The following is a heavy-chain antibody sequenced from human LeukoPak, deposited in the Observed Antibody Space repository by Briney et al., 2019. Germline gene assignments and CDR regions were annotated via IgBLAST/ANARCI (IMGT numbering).Heavy chain of an antibody. CDR2: ISAYNGNT. CDR3: ARDGVTMIVAYFDY. D-gene: IGHD3-22*01. J-gene: IGHJ4*02. V-gene: IGHV1-18*01. Sequence: ASVKVSCKASGGTFSSYAISWVRQAPGQGLEWMGWISAYNGNTNYAQKLQGRVTMTTDTSTSTAYMELRSLRSDDTAVYYCARDGVTMIVAYFDYWGQGTLVTVSS. CDR1: GGTFSSYA.